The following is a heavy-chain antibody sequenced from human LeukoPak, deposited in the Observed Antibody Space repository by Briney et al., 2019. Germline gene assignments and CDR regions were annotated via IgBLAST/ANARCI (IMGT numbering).Heavy chain of an antibody. J-gene: IGHJ4*02. D-gene: IGHD4-23*01. CDR2: IKQDGSEK. CDR3: ARAVGGSTFGY. V-gene: IGHV3-7*01. CDR1: GFTFSSYW. Sequence: GGTLRLSCAASGFTFSSYWMSWVRQAPGKGLEWVANIKQDGSEKYYVDSVKGRFTISRDNAKNSLYLQMNSLRAEDTAVYYCARAVGGSTFGYWGQGTLVTVSS.